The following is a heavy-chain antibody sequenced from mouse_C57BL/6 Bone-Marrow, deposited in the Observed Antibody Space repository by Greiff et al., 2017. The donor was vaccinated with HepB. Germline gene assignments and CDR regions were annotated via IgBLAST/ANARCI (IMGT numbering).Heavy chain of an antibody. CDR2: IDPSDSYT. J-gene: IGHJ3*01. CDR3: AREVLGAWFAY. Sequence: QVQLQQPGAELVKPGASVKLSCKASGYTFPSYWMQWVKQRPGQGLEWIGEIDPSDSYTNYNQKFKGQATLTVDTSSSTAYMQLSSLTSEDSAVYYVAREVLGAWFAYWGQGTLVTVSA. CDR1: GYTFPSYW. V-gene: IGHV1-50*01. D-gene: IGHD2-14*01.